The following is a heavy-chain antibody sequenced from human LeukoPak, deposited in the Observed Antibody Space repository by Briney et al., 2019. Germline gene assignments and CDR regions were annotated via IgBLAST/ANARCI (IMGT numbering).Heavy chain of an antibody. D-gene: IGHD3-3*01. CDR3: ASNYDFWSGLGY. J-gene: IGHJ4*02. CDR2: IHHSGST. CDR1: GVSISSGGYY. Sequence: SQTLSLTCTVSGVSISSGGYYWSWIRQPPGKGLEWIGFIHHSGSTNYNPSLKSRVTISVDTSKNQFSLKLSSVTAADTAVYYCASNYDFWSGLGYWGQGTLVTVSS. V-gene: IGHV4-30-2*02.